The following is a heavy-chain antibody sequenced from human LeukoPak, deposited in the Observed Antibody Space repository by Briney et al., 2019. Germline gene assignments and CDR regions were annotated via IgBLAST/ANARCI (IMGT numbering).Heavy chain of an antibody. D-gene: IGHD3-16*01. CDR1: GLSVSSFA. CDR3: AKASWVSSTDAVR. V-gene: IGHV3-23*01. CDR2: ISGKGET. Sequence: PGGSLRLSCAASGLSVSSFAMSWVRQGPARGLEWVSSISGKGETFYADSAKGRFTLSSDSSRNTLYFHLNNLRVQDTAIYYSAKASWVSSTDAVRWGQGTLVSVSS. J-gene: IGHJ4*02.